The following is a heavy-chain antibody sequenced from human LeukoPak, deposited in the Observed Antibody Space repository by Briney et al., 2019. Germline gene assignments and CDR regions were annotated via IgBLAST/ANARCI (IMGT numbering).Heavy chain of an antibody. CDR2: ISYDGSNK. J-gene: IGHJ4*02. D-gene: IGHD6-19*01. Sequence: GGSLRLSCAASGFTFSSYGMHWVRQAPGKGLEWVAVISYDGSNKYYADSVKGRFTISRGNSKNTLYLQMNSLRAEDTAVYYCAKAGYSSGWLGDYWGQGTLVTVSS. CDR3: AKAGYSSGWLGDY. CDR1: GFTFSSYG. V-gene: IGHV3-30*18.